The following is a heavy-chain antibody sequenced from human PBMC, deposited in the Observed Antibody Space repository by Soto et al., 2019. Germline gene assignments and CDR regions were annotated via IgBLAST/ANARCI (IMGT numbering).Heavy chain of an antibody. D-gene: IGHD6-6*01. CDR3: ARRGSSLGMDV. CDR2: IDPSDSYT. V-gene: IGHV5-10-1*01. J-gene: IGHJ6*02. CDR1: GYSFSSYW. Sequence: XESLTISCKGSGYSFSSYWISLVRQMPGKGLEWMGRIDPSDSYTNYSPSFQGHVTISADKSISTAYLQWSSLKASDTAMYYCARRGSSLGMDVWGQGTTVTVSS.